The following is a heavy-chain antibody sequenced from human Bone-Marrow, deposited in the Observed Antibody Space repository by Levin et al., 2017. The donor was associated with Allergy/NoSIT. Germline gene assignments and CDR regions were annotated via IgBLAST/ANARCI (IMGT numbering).Heavy chain of an antibody. CDR1: GFPFNNYW. CDR2: INRDGTTT. CDR3: ARDVWYCRSTCTLNDAFDT. V-gene: IGHV3-74*03. Sequence: GESLKISCAASGFPFNNYWMHWVRQVPGKGLVWVSRINRDGTTTTYADSVKGRFTISRDNAKNTLYLQMDSLRADDTAVYYGARDVWYCRSTCTLNDAFDTWGQGTMVTVSS. J-gene: IGHJ3*02. D-gene: IGHD2-2*01.